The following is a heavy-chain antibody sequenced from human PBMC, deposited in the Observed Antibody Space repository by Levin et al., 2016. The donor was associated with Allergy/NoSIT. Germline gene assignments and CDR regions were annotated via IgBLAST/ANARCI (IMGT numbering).Heavy chain of an antibody. CDR2: ISYDGSNK. Sequence: WIRQPPGKGLEWVAVISYDGSNKYYADSVKGRFTISRDNAKNSLYLQMNSLRAEDTALYYCARDGRAFDIWGQGTMVTVSS. CDR3: ARDGRAFDI. V-gene: IGHV3-30*04. J-gene: IGHJ3*02.